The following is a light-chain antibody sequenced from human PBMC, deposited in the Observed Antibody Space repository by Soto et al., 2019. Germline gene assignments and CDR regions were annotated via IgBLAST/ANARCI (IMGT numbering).Light chain of an antibody. CDR3: QQRRNWPPIT. J-gene: IGKJ5*01. V-gene: IGKV3-11*01. CDR1: QTVEGY. Sequence: ETVLTQSPATLSLSPGERATLSCRASQTVEGYLAWYQQKPGQAPRLLIFDASHRATGIPARFSGSGSGTDFTLTISSLEPEDFAVYYCQQRRNWPPITFGQGTRLEIK. CDR2: DAS.